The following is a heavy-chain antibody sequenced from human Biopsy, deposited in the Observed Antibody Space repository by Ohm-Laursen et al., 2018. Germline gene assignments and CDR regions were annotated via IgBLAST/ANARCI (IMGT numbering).Heavy chain of an antibody. D-gene: IGHD1-1*01. Sequence: SDTLSLTCTVFGGSITDDYWSWIRQSPGKGLEWIGFISKGGDTTYNPSLRGRVAISVDTSKNQFSLKLSSVTAADTAIFFCARLYRLDDYWNDDPPDAFDVWGQGTRVTVSS. CDR3: ARLYRLDDYWNDDPPDAFDV. CDR2: ISKGGDT. V-gene: IGHV4-59*07. J-gene: IGHJ3*01. CDR1: GGSITDDY.